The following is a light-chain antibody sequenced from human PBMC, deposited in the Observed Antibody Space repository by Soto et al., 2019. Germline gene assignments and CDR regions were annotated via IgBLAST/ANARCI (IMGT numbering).Light chain of an antibody. J-gene: IGLJ1*01. Sequence: QSVLTQPPSVSGSPGQSVTISCSGTLDDVTAYYRVSWYQQTPGTAPKLMIYGVSNRPSGVPDRFSGSRSGNTASLTISGLQAEDEGDYYCSVYTRTSTYVFGTGTKLTVL. CDR1: LDDVTAYYR. V-gene: IGLV2-18*01. CDR3: SVYTRTSTYV. CDR2: GVS.